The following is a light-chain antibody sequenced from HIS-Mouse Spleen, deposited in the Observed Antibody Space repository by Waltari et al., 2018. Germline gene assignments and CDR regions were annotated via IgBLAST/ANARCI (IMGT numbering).Light chain of an antibody. Sequence: QSALTQPAYVSGSPRQSITISCTGTSSDVGSYYLVSWYQQHPGQAPKLMIYEGSNRPSVVSNRFSGSKSGNTASLTISGLQAEDEADYYCCSYAGSSTWVFGGGTKLTVL. V-gene: IGLV2-23*01. CDR2: EGS. J-gene: IGLJ3*02. CDR1: SSDVGSYYL. CDR3: CSYAGSSTWV.